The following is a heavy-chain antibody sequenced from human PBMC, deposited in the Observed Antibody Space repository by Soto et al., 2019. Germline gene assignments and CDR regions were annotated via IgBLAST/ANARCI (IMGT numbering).Heavy chain of an antibody. CDR2: ITAGGFNT. D-gene: IGHD5-12*01. J-gene: IGHJ4*02. V-gene: IGHV3-23*01. CDR1: GFTFSNDD. Sequence: EVQLLESGGDLVQPGGSLRLSCVASGFTFSNDDLSWVRQASGKGLEWVSAITAGGFNTYYADSVKGRFTISRDNSKNTLYLQMISRRDEGTAVYYCAKNSGGISGYADFEYGGQGTRVTVSS. CDR3: AKNSGGISGYADFEY.